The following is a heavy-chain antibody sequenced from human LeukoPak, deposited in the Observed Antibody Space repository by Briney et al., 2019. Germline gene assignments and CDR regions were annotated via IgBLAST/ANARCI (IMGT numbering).Heavy chain of an antibody. V-gene: IGHV3-74*01. Sequence: GGSLRLSCAASGFTFSSYYIHWVRQAPGKGLVWVSRIDSDGNITTYADSVKGRFTISRDNAKNTLYLQMNSLRAEDTAVYYCARRGGFAWDYWGQGTLVTVSS. CDR3: ARRGGFAWDY. D-gene: IGHD3-16*01. J-gene: IGHJ4*02. CDR1: GFTFSSYY. CDR2: IDSDGNIT.